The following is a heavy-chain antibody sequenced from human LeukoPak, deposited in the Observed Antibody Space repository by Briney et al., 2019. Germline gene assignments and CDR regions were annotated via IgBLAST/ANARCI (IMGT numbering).Heavy chain of an antibody. V-gene: IGHV3-48*01. CDR2: ISPSSSTI. Sequence: GGSLRLSCAASGFTFSSYGMNWVRQAPGKGLAWVSYISPSSSTIHYADSGKGRFTISRDNAKNSPYLQMNSVRAEDTAVYYCAREHTPFGSGCTAAYWGQGTLVTVSS. D-gene: IGHD6-19*01. CDR1: GFTFSSYG. CDR3: AREHTPFGSGCTAAY. J-gene: IGHJ4*02.